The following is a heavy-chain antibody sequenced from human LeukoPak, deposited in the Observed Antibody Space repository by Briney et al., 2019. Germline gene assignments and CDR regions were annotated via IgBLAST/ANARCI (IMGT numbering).Heavy chain of an antibody. J-gene: IGHJ4*02. D-gene: IGHD4-17*01. V-gene: IGHV1-2*02. Sequence: GASVKVSCKASGYTFTGYYMHWVRQAPGQGLEWMGWINPNSGGTNYAQKFQGRVTMTRDTSISTAYMELSRLRSDDTAVYYCARVQSYYGDPIDYWGQGTLVTVSS. CDR3: ARVQSYYGDPIDY. CDR1: GYTFTGYY. CDR2: INPNSGGT.